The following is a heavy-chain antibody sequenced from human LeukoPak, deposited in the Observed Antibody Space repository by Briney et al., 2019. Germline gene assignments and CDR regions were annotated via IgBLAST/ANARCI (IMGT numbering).Heavy chain of an antibody. CDR3: ARVRSGYDSYYYYYYMDV. CDR1: GFTFSSYS. Sequence: SGGSLRLSCAASGFTFSSYSMNWVRQAPGKGLEWVSSISSSSSYIYYADSVKGRFTISRDNAKNSLYLQMNSLRAEDTAAYYCARVRSGYDSYYYYYYMDVWGKGTTVTVSS. V-gene: IGHV3-21*01. CDR2: ISSSSSYI. D-gene: IGHD2-2*01. J-gene: IGHJ6*03.